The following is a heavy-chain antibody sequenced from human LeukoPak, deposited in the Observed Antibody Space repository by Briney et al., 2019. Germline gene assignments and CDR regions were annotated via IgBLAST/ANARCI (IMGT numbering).Heavy chain of an antibody. CDR2: ISGSGGST. J-gene: IGHJ4*02. CDR3: AKAAPRKDYEVDY. V-gene: IGHV3-23*01. CDR1: GFTFSTYA. Sequence: GRSLRLSCAASGFTFSTYAMGWVRQAPGQGLEWVSVISGSGGSTYYADSVKGRFTISRDNSKNTLYLQMNSLRAEETAVYYCAKAAPRKDYEVDYWGQGTLVTVSS. D-gene: IGHD4-17*01.